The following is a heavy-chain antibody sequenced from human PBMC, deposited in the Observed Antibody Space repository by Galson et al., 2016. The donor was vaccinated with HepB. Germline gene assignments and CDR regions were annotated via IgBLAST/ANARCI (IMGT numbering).Heavy chain of an antibody. CDR3: CTPVPYYARGFGLDV. J-gene: IGHJ6*02. CDR2: VRVQFNNYAT. V-gene: IGHV3-73*01. D-gene: IGHD3-3*01. Sequence: SLRLSCADSGFSLSGSDIHWVRQAPGKGLEWLGRVRVQFNNYATAYAASVQGRFTISRDDSKNTAYLQMNSLKTEATALYYCCTPVPYYARGFGLDVWGQGTTVTVSS. CDR1: GFSLSGSD.